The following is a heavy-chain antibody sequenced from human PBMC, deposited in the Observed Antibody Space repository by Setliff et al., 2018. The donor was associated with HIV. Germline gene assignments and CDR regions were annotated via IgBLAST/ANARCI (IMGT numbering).Heavy chain of an antibody. CDR2: ISAYNGNT. D-gene: IGHD2-2*01. V-gene: IGHV1-18*01. CDR3: ARGPPIVVVPAALLTFDY. Sequence: SVKVSCKASGYTFTSYGISWVRQAPGQGLEWMGWISAYNGNTNYAQKLQGRVTMTTDTSTSTAYMELRSLRSDDTAVYYCARGPPIVVVPAALLTFDYWGQGTLVTVAS. J-gene: IGHJ4*02. CDR1: GYTFTSYG.